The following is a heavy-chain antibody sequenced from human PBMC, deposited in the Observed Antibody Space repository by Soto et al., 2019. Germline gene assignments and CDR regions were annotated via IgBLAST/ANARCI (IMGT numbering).Heavy chain of an antibody. V-gene: IGHV4-31*03. CDR3: ARDLRDGRRGGFDY. Sequence: PSETLSLTCTVSGGSISSGGYYWSWIRQHPGKGLEWIGYIYYSGSTYYNPSLKSRVTISVDTSKNQFSLKLSSVTAADTAVYYCARDLRDGRRGGFDYWGQGTLVTVSS. D-gene: IGHD2-15*01. CDR1: GGSISSGGYY. CDR2: IYYSGST. J-gene: IGHJ4*02.